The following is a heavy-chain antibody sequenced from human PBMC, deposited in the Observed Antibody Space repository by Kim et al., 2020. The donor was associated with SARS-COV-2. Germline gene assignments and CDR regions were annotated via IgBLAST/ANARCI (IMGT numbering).Heavy chain of an antibody. D-gene: IGHD6-13*01. V-gene: IGHV3-7*04. Sequence: YCAGSVKGRFTVSRDNAKNSLHLQWNDLRVDDTAVYYCARGDANAAAGFYWGQGTLVTVSS. CDR3: ARGDANAAAGFY. J-gene: IGHJ4*02.